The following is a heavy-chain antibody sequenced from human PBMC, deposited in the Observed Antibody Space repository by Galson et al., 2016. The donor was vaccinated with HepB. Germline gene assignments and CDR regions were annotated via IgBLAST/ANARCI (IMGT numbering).Heavy chain of an antibody. CDR3: AKCPHYYDISGYYSL. D-gene: IGHD3-22*01. J-gene: IGHJ4*02. CDR2: ISGSGIT. CDR1: GFTFSSYA. Sequence: SLSLSCAASGFTFSSYAMSWVRQSPGKGLEWVSAISGSGITYYADSVKGRFTISRDDSNSALYLQMSSLRAEDTAVYYCAKCPHYYDISGYYSLWGQGTLVTVSS. V-gene: IGHV3-23*01.